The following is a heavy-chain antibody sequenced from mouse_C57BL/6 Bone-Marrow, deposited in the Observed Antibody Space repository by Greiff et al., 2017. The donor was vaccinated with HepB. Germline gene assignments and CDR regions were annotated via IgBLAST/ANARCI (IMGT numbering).Heavy chain of an antibody. V-gene: IGHV1-7*01. D-gene: IGHD2-12*01. J-gene: IGHJ1*03. CDR1: GYAFTSYW. CDR2: INPSSGYT. Sequence: QVQLQQSGAELAKPGASVKLSCKASGYAFTSYWMHWVKQRPGQGLEWIGYINPSSGYTKYNQKFKDKATLTADKSSSTAYMQLSSLTYEDSAVYYCAMGDILRPGYFDVWGTGTTVTVSS. CDR3: AMGDILRPGYFDV.